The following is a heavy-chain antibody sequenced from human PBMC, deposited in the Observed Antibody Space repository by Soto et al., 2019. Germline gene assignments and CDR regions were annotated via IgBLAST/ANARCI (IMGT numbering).Heavy chain of an antibody. J-gene: IGHJ3*01. D-gene: IGHD3-22*01. CDR2: ISAYNGNT. Sequence: ASVKVSCKASGYTFTSYGISWVRQAPGQGLEWMGWISAYNGNTNYAQKLQGRVTMTTDTSTSTAYMELRSLRSDDTAVYYCARVLWYYDSSGYSCAFYFWGQGTMVTV. V-gene: IGHV1-18*01. CDR1: GYTFTSYG. CDR3: ARVLWYYDSSGYSCAFYF.